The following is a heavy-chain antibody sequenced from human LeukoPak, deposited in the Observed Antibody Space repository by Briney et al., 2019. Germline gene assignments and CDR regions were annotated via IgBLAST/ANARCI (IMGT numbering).Heavy chain of an antibody. CDR3: AKEGRSLQTY. Sequence: ETLSLTCAVYGGSFSGYYWSWVRLAPGKGLEWVANIKEDGTETYYVDSVKGRFTISRDNAKNSLYLQMNSLRVEDTAVYYCAKEGRSLQTYWGQGTLVTVSS. V-gene: IGHV3-7*03. CDR2: IKEDGTET. CDR1: GGSFSGYY. J-gene: IGHJ4*02. D-gene: IGHD5-24*01.